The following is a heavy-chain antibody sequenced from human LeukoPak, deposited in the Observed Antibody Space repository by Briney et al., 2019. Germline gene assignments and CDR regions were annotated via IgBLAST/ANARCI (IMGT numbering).Heavy chain of an antibody. D-gene: IGHD6-6*01. Sequence: ASVKVSCKASGYTFTGYYMHWVRQAPGQGLEWMGWINPNSGGTNYAQKFQGRVTMTRDTSISTAYMELSRLRSDDTAVYYCARTQLRGRYSSSIDYWGQGTLVTVSS. CDR3: ARTQLRGRYSSSIDY. CDR1: GYTFTGYY. CDR2: INPNSGGT. J-gene: IGHJ4*02. V-gene: IGHV1-2*02.